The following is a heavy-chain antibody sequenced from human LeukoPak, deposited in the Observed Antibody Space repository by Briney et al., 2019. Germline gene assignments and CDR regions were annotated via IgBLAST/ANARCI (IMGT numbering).Heavy chain of an antibody. CDR1: GGSISSGDYY. D-gene: IGHD3-10*01. V-gene: IGHV4-30-4*01. CDR2: IYYSGST. J-gene: IGHJ4*02. Sequence: SETLSLTYTVSGGSISSGDYYWSWIRQPPGKGLEWIGYIYYSGSTYYNPSLKSRVTISVGTSKNQFSLKLSSVTAADTAVYYCARGGPYYYGSGSYPYFDYWGQGTLVTVSS. CDR3: ARGGPYYYGSGSYPYFDY.